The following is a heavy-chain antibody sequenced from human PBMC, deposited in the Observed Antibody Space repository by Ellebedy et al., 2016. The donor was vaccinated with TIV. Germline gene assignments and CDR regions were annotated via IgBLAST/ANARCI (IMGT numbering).Heavy chain of an antibody. V-gene: IGHV7-4-1*02. CDR3: AREYCSGGRCYDVGIYGMDV. CDR2: INTNTGNP. J-gene: IGHJ6*02. CDR1: GYTFTSYA. Sequence: ASVKVSCKASGYTFTSYAMNWVRQAPGQGLEWMGWINTNTGNPMYAQGFTGRFVFSLDTSVSTAYLQISSLKAEDTAVYYCAREYCSGGRCYDVGIYGMDVWGQGTTVTVSS. D-gene: IGHD2-15*01.